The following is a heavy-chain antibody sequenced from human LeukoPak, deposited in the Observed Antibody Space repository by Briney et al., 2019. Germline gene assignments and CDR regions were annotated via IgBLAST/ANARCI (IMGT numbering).Heavy chain of an antibody. D-gene: IGHD6-19*01. Sequence: ASVKVSCKASGYTFTSYGISWVRQAPGQGLEWMGWISAYSGNTNYAQKLQGRVTMTTDTSTSTAYMELRSLRSDDTAVYYCARRYSSDWYGIPDYWGQGTLVTVSS. CDR2: ISAYSGNT. CDR3: ARRYSSDWYGIPDY. J-gene: IGHJ4*02. CDR1: GYTFTSYG. V-gene: IGHV1-18*01.